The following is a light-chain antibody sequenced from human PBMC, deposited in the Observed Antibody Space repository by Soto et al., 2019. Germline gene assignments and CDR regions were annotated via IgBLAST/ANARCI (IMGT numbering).Light chain of an antibody. Sequence: QSVLTQPPSVSGAPGQRVTISCTGSSSNIGAGYDVHWYQQLPGTAPKLLIYGNSNRPSGVPDRFSGSKSGTSASLAITGLQAEDEADYYCQSYDSTAYLFGTGTKV. V-gene: IGLV1-40*01. J-gene: IGLJ1*01. CDR1: SSNIGAGYD. CDR2: GNS. CDR3: QSYDSTAYL.